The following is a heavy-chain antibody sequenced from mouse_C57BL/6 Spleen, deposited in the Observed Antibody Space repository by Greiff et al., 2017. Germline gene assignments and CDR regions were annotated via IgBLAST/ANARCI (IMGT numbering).Heavy chain of an antibody. Sequence: QVQLQQSGAELVRPGASVTLSCKASGYTFTDYDMHWVKQTPVHGLEWIGAIDPETGGTAYNQKFTGKAILTADKSSSTAYMELRSLTSEDSAVYYCTRKPSLYYGSSYGYFDVWGTGTTVTVSS. D-gene: IGHD1-1*01. CDR3: TRKPSLYYGSSYGYFDV. CDR2: IDPETGGT. V-gene: IGHV1-15*01. CDR1: GYTFTDYD. J-gene: IGHJ1*03.